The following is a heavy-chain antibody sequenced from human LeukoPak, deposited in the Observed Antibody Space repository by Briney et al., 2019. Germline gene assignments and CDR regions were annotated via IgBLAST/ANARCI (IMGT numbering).Heavy chain of an antibody. CDR2: ITSSGATT. CDR3: AKEFIAGDGHVDCDS. Sequence: GGSLRLSCAASGFTISTYAMTWVRQAPGKGLEWVSSITSSGATTYYADSVKGRFTISRNISKNTLHLQMNRLTAEDSAVYYCAKEFIAGDGHVDCDSWGQGTLVTVSS. CDR1: GFTISTYA. V-gene: IGHV3-23*01. J-gene: IGHJ4*02. D-gene: IGHD5-24*01.